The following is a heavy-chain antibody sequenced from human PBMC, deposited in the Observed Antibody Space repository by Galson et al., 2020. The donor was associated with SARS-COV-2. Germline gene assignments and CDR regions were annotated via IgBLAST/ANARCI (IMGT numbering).Heavy chain of an antibody. CDR3: ARDFWSGNGY. CDR2: INHSGST. CDR1: GGSFSGYY. D-gene: IGHD3-3*01. Sequence: SETLSLTCAVYGGSFSGYYWSWIRQPPGKGLEWIGEINHSGSTNYNPSLKSRVTISVDTSKNQFSLKLSSVTAADTAVYYCARDFWSGNGYWGQGTLVTVSS. V-gene: IGHV4-34*01. J-gene: IGHJ4*02.